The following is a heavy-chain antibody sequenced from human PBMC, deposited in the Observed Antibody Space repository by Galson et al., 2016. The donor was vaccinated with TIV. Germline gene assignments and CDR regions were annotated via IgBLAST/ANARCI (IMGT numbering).Heavy chain of an antibody. Sequence: LSLTCALSGESLSGYHWTWIRQAPGKGLEWIGEVSHRGRTNYNPSLESRVTISLVTSKNEFALKLTSVTAADTAVYYCARGGPKIVIVPAAGYFDSWGQGALVTVSS. CDR1: GESLSGYH. D-gene: IGHD2-2*01. CDR2: VSHRGRT. V-gene: IGHV4-34*01. CDR3: ARGGPKIVIVPAAGYFDS. J-gene: IGHJ4*02.